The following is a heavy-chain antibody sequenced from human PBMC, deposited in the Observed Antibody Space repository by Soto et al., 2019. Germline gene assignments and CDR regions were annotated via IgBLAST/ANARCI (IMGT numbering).Heavy chain of an antibody. D-gene: IGHD3-16*02. Sequence: PGGSLRLSCAASGFTFSDYYMDWVRQAPGKGLEWVGRIRNKANNYATEYDAYVRGRFTISRDDSKNSLYLQMNSLKTEDTAVYYCTTDRRIMITFGGVIVSNYWGQGTLVTVSS. V-gene: IGHV3-72*01. CDR1: GFTFSDYY. J-gene: IGHJ4*02. CDR3: TTDRRIMITFGGVIVSNY. CDR2: IRNKANNYAT.